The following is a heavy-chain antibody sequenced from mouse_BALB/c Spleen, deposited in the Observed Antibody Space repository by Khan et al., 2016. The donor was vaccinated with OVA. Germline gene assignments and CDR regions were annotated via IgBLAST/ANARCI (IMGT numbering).Heavy chain of an antibody. CDR3: ARVGYNGTMDR. CDR2: INTYTGTP. CDR1: GFTFTNYG. D-gene: IGHD2-2*01. J-gene: IGHJ4*01. V-gene: IGHV9-3-1*01. Sequence: QIQLVQSGPELKKPGETVQISCKASGFTFTNYGMNWVKQAPGKGLKWMGWINTYTGTPTFADDFKGRFAFSLETSASTAYLQINSLKNEDTATYVCARVGYNGTMDRWGQGTSVTVSS.